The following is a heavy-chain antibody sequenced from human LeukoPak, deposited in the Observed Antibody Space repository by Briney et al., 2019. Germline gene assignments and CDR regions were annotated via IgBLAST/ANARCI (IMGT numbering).Heavy chain of an antibody. D-gene: IGHD3-10*01. CDR1: GGSISSYY. V-gene: IGHV4-4*07. J-gene: IGHJ5*02. Sequence: PSETLSLTCTVSGGSISSYYWSWIRQPAGKGLEWIGRIYTSGSTNYNPSLKSRVTMSVDTSKNQFSLKLSSVTAADTAVYYCARDRKGITMVRSRWFDPWGQGTLVTVSS. CDR3: ARDRKGITMVRSRWFDP. CDR2: IYTSGST.